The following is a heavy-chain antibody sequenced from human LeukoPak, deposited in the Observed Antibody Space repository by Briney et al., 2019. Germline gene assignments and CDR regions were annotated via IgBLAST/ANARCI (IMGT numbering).Heavy chain of an antibody. CDR1: GFTLSNYA. V-gene: IGHV3-23*01. CDR3: AKWGDYDILTGYDDSDY. Sequence: PGGSLSLSCAASGFTLSNYAMSWVRQPPGKGLEWVSAVSGRDDSTYYADSAKGRFTTSRDNSKNTLYLQMNSLRAEDTAVYYGAKWGDYDILTGYDDSDYWGQGTLVTVSS. D-gene: IGHD3-9*01. J-gene: IGHJ4*02. CDR2: VSGRDDST.